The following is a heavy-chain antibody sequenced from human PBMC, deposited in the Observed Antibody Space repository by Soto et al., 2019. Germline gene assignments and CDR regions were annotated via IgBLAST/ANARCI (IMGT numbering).Heavy chain of an antibody. J-gene: IGHJ6*02. V-gene: IGHV1-18*04. D-gene: IGHD3-22*01. CDR1: GYTFTNYG. Sequence: QVQLVESGAEVKKPGASVKVSCKASGYTFTNYGISWGRQAPGQGLEWMGWISGYNGNTKYAQKFQGRVTMTTDTPTNTAYMDLRSLRSDDTAVYYCARDREYYYDSSGNYYYHYGMDVWGQGTKVTVS. CDR2: ISGYNGNT. CDR3: ARDREYYYDSSGNYYYHYGMDV.